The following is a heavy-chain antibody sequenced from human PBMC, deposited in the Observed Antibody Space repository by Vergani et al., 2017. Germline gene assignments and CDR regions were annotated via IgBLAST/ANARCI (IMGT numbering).Heavy chain of an antibody. CDR2: ISAYNGNT. CDR1: GYTFTSYG. V-gene: IGHV1-18*04. Sequence: QVQLVQSGAEVKQPGASVKVSCKASGYTFTSYGISWVRQAPGQGLEWMGWISAYNGNTNYAQKLKGRVTMTTDTSTSTAYMELRRVRSDDTAVYYCARGQYWSGGSCYSGRWFDPGDEGTLGTASS. J-gene: IGHJ5*02. CDR3: ARGQYWSGGSCYSGRWFDP. D-gene: IGHD2-15*01.